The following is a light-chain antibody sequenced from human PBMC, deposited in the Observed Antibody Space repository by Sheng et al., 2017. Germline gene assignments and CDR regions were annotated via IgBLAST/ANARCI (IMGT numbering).Light chain of an antibody. CDR3: QQRSNWPLT. Sequence: MLTQSPGTLSLSPGERATLSCRASQSFSSFLAWYQQKSGQAPRLLIYDASLRPPGIPARFSGSGSGTDFTLTISSLEPDDFAIYYCQQRSNWPLTFGGGTKVEIK. V-gene: IGKV3-11*01. J-gene: IGKJ4*01. CDR1: QSFSSF. CDR2: DAS.